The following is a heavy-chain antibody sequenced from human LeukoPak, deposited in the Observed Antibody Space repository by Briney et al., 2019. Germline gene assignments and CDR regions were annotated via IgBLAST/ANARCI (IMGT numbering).Heavy chain of an antibody. Sequence: ETLSLTCAVYGGSFSGYYWSWIRQPPGKGLEWIGEINHSGSTNYNPSLKSRVTISVDTSKNQFSLKLSSVTAADTAVYYCARVPPPPAAADYWGQGTLVTVSS. CDR1: GGSFSGYY. V-gene: IGHV4-34*01. D-gene: IGHD6-25*01. CDR3: ARVPPPPAAADY. J-gene: IGHJ4*02. CDR2: INHSGST.